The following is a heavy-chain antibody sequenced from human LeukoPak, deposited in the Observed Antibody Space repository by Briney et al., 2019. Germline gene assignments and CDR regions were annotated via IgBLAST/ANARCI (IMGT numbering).Heavy chain of an antibody. D-gene: IGHD3-10*01. CDR2: ISSDGSIT. V-gene: IGHV3-74*01. J-gene: IGHJ4*02. Sequence: GGSLRLSCAASGFTFSSYWMHWVRQAPGKGLVWVSRISSDGSITSYADSVKGRFTISRDNAKNTLYLQMNSLRVEDTAVYYCARDLTDSGSFDYGGQGTLVTVSS. CDR1: GFTFSSYW. CDR3: ARDLTDSGSFDY.